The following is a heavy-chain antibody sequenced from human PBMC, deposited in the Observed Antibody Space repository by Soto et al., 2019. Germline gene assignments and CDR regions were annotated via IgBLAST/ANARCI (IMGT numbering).Heavy chain of an antibody. CDR2: ISGNGGST. V-gene: IGHV3-23*01. Sequence: EVQLLDSGGGLVQPGGSLRLSCAASGFTFSNYAMSWVRQAPGEGLEWVSTISGNGGSTYYADSVKGRFTISRDKSKNMLFLQINSLRDDDSAVYYCAKRPASIITFDYWGQGTPVTVSS. J-gene: IGHJ4*02. CDR3: AKRPASIITFDY. D-gene: IGHD6-25*01. CDR1: GFTFSNYA.